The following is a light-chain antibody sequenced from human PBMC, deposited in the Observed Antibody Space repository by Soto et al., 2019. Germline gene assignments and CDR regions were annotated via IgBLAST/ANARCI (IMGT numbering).Light chain of an antibody. CDR2: EVY. V-gene: IGLV2-8*01. CDR1: SSDVGGYNY. CDR3: SSFAGTINYEV. Sequence: QSVLTQPPSASGSPGQSVTISCTGTSSDVGGYNYVSWHQQHPGKAPKLMIYEVYQRPSGVPDRFSGSKSGNTASLTVSGLQAEDEAVYYCSSFAGTINYEVFGGGTKLTVL. J-gene: IGLJ3*02.